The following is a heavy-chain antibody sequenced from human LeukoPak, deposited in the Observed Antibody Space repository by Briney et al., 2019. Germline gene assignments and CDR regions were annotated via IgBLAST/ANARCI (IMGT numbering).Heavy chain of an antibody. CDR3: ARGGIDCSGGSCYLVWFDP. V-gene: IGHV5-51*01. J-gene: IGHJ5*02. D-gene: IGHD2-15*01. Sequence: GESLKISCKGSGYSFTSYWIGWVRQMPGKGLEWMGIIYPGDSDTRYSPSSRGQVTISADKSISTAYLQWSSLKASDTAMYYCARGGIDCSGGSCYLVWFDPWGQGTLVTVSS. CDR2: IYPGDSDT. CDR1: GYSFTSYW.